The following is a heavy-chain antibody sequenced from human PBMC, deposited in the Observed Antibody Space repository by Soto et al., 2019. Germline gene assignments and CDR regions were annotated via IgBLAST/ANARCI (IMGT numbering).Heavy chain of an antibody. CDR3: ATTGIAGFLYYFDY. J-gene: IGHJ4*02. V-gene: IGHV4-59*01. Sequence: SETLSLTCTVSGGSISNYYWSWFRQSPGKGLEWIGYIFYSGSTNYNPSLKSRVSISVDTSKNQFSLKLSSVTAADTAVYFCATTGIAGFLYYFDYWGQRTLVTVSS. D-gene: IGHD1-20*01. CDR2: IFYSGST. CDR1: GGSISNYY.